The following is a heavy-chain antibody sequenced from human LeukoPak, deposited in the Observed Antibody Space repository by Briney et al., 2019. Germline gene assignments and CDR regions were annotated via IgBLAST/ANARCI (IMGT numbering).Heavy chain of an antibody. CDR3: ASGGKYCTGGACYGD. V-gene: IGHV3-53*01. J-gene: IGHJ4*02. Sequence: GGSLRLSCAASGFIVSSDYISWVRQTPGKGLEWVSVIYSGGSTFYADSVKGRFTISRDNSKNTVYLQMNSLRSEDTAVFYCASGGKYCTGGACYGDWGQGTLVTVSS. CDR2: IYSGGST. D-gene: IGHD2-8*02. CDR1: GFIVSSDY.